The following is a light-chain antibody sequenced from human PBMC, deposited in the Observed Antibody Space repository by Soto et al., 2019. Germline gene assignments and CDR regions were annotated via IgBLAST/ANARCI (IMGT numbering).Light chain of an antibody. CDR3: QQYAGPPTT. CDR2: DAS. J-gene: IGKJ5*01. V-gene: IGKV3-20*01. Sequence: DIVMTQSPLSLPVTPGEPSSISCSASQSVNNNYLAWYQQKPGQAPRLLIFDASNRATGIPDRFSGSGSGTDFTLTISRLEPEDFAVYFCQQYAGPPTTFGQGTRLEIK. CDR1: QSVNNNY.